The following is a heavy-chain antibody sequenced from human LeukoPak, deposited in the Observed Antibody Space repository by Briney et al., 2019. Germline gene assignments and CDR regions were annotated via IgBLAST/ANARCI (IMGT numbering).Heavy chain of an antibody. Sequence: SVKVSCKTSGGTFSSYTISWVRQAPGQGLEWMGGIIPIFGTANYAQKFQGRVTITADESTSTAYMELSSLRSEDTAVYYCARGVRRYFDWLLDYWGQGTLVTVSS. J-gene: IGHJ4*02. V-gene: IGHV1-69*13. CDR1: GGTFSSYT. CDR3: ARGVRRYFDWLLDY. CDR2: IIPIFGTA. D-gene: IGHD3-9*01.